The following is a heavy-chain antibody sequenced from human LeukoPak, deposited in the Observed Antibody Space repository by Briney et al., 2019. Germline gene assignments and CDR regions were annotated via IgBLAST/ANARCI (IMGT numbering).Heavy chain of an antibody. CDR2: ISDRGTYI. Sequence: GGSLRLSCTASGFTFSTYSMNWVRQAPGKGLEWVASISDRGTYIYYADSVKGRFTISRDNAKNSLYLQMNSLRAEDTAMYYCASSPSYSDSYWGQGTLVTVSS. CDR1: GFTFSTYS. J-gene: IGHJ4*02. CDR3: ASSPSYSDSY. D-gene: IGHD4-11*01. V-gene: IGHV3-21*01.